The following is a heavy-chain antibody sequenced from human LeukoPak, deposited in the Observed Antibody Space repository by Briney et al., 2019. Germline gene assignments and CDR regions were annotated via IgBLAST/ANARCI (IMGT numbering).Heavy chain of an antibody. D-gene: IGHD4-17*01. J-gene: IGHJ4*02. CDR1: GYSFTSYW. CDR3: ACGAMDGDYLFDY. Sequence: GESLQISWKGSGYSFTSYWIGWVRQMPGKGLEWMGIIYPGDSDTRYSPSFQGQVTISADKSISTAYLQWSSLKASDTAMYYCACGAMDGDYLFDYWGQGTLVTVSS. V-gene: IGHV5-51*01. CDR2: IYPGDSDT.